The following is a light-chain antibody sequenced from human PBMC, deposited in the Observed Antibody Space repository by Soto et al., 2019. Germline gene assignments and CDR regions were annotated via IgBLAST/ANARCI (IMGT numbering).Light chain of an antibody. J-gene: IGLJ1*01. Sequence: QSVLTQPPSASESPGQSVTISCTGTSSDVGGYTYVSWYQQHPGKAPKLMIYEVSKRPSGVPDRFSGSKSGNTASLTVSGLQAEDEADYYCSSYAGSNNFGVFGTGTKVTVL. V-gene: IGLV2-8*01. CDR3: SSYAGSNNFGV. CDR1: SSDVGGYTY. CDR2: EVS.